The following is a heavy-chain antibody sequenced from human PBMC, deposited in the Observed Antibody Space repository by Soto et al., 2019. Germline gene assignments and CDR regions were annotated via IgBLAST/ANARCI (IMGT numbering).Heavy chain of an antibody. CDR1: GFTFSSYS. Sequence: GGSLRLSCAASGFTFSSYSMNWVRQAPGKGLEWVSYISSSSTIYYADSVKGRFTISRDNAKNSLYLQMNSLRDEDTAVYYCARDAYYDILTGYYIASFDYWGQGTLVTVSS. CDR2: ISSSSTI. J-gene: IGHJ4*02. D-gene: IGHD3-9*01. CDR3: ARDAYYDILTGYYIASFDY. V-gene: IGHV3-48*02.